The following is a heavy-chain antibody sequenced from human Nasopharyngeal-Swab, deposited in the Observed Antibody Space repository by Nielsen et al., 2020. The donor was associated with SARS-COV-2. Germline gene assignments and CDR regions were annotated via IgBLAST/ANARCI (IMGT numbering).Heavy chain of an antibody. CDR2: ISSSSSYI. D-gene: IGHD3-22*01. J-gene: IGHJ4*02. V-gene: IGHV3-21*01. CDR1: GFTFSSYS. CDR3: AKDESYYDSSGYYYPDY. Sequence: GESLKISCAASGFTFSSYSMNWVRQAPGKGLEWVSSISSSSSYIYYADSVKGRFTISRDNAKNSLYLQMNSLRAEDTAVYYCAKDESYYDSSGYYYPDYWGQGTLVTVSS.